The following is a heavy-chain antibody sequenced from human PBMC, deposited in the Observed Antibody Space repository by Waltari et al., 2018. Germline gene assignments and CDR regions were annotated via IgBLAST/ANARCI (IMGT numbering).Heavy chain of an antibody. CDR1: GFTFTSYG. CDR3: ARGGGIAAAGANF. J-gene: IGHJ4*02. CDR2: VSAYNGNT. V-gene: IGHV1-18*01. Sequence: QVQLVQSGAEVTKPGASVKVSCKASGFTFTSYGFSWVRQAPGQGLERVGWVSAYNGNTNYAQKLQGRVALTTDTSTTTAYMELRSLRSDDTAVYYCARGGGIAAAGANFWGQGTLVSVSS. D-gene: IGHD6-13*01.